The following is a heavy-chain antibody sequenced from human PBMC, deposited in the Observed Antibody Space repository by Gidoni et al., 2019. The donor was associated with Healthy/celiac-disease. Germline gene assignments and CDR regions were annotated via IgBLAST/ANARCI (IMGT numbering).Heavy chain of an antibody. D-gene: IGHD5-12*01. CDR2: IYYSGST. J-gene: IGHJ4*02. CDR1: GGSISSGGYY. CDR3: ARDRMATSHFDY. V-gene: IGHV4-31*03. Sequence: QVQLQESGPGLVRPSQTLSLTCTVSGGSISSGGYYWSWIRQHPGKGLEWIGYIYYSGSTYYNPSLKSRVTISVDTSKNQFSLKLSSVTAADTAVYYCARDRMATSHFDYWGQGTLVTVSS.